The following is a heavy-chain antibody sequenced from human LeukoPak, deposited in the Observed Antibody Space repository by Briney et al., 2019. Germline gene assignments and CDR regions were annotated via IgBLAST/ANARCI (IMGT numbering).Heavy chain of an antibody. CDR2: IYPVDSDT. D-gene: IGHD6-19*01. J-gene: IGHJ4*02. Sequence: ESLKISCKGSGYSLTRYWIGWVRQMPGKGLELMGIIYPVDSDTRYSPSFQGQVTISADKSTNTAYLQWSSLKASDTAMYYCARHPQTYTSGWYLWDYWGQGTLVTVSS. CDR1: GYSLTRYW. CDR3: ARHPQTYTSGWYLWDY. V-gene: IGHV5-51*01.